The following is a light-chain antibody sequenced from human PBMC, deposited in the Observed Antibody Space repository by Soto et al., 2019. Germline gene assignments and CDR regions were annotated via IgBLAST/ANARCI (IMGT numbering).Light chain of an antibody. V-gene: IGKV1-5*01. CDR1: QTIGNW. CDR3: QQYNNWPRT. Sequence: LSASLGDTATITCRASQTIGNWLAWYQHKPGKGPKLLIYYASTLETGVPSRFTGRGSGTEFTLTISSLQSEDFAVYYCQQYNNWPRTFGQGTKVDI. CDR2: YAS. J-gene: IGKJ1*01.